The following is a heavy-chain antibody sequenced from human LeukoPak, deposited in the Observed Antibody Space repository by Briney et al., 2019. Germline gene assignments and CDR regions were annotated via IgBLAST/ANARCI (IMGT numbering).Heavy chain of an antibody. CDR1: GGSISSGSYY. D-gene: IGHD5-18*01. CDR2: IYTSGST. J-gene: IGHJ3*02. Sequence: PSQTLSLTCAVSGGSISSGSYYWSWIRQPAGKGLEWIGRIYTSGSTNYNPSLKSRVTISVDTSKNQFSLKLSSVPAADTALYYCAREERGSSYGWAFDIWGQGTMFTVSS. V-gene: IGHV4-61*02. CDR3: AREERGSSYGWAFDI.